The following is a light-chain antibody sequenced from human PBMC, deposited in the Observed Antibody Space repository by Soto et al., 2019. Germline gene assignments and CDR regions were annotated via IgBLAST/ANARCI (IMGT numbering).Light chain of an antibody. CDR3: QSYDSSNQV. CDR2: EDN. V-gene: IGLV6-57*04. Sequence: NFMLTQPHSVSESPGKTVTISCTRSSGSIASNYVQWYQQRPGSAPTTVIYEDNQRPSGVPVRFSGSIDSSSNSASLTISGLKTEDEADYYCQSYDSSNQVFGGGTKVTVL. J-gene: IGLJ2*01. CDR1: SGSIASNY.